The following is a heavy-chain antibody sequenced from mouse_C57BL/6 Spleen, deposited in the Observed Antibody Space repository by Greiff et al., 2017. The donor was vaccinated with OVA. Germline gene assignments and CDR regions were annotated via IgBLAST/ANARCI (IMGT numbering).Heavy chain of an antibody. J-gene: IGHJ2*01. Sequence: QVHVKQPGAELVKPGASVKLSCKASGYTFTSYWMHWVKQRPGQGLEWIGMIHPNSGSTNYNEKFKSKATLTVDKSSSTAYMQLSSLTSEDSAVYYCARSGIGYGSSYVDWGQGTTLTVSS. CDR2: IHPNSGST. V-gene: IGHV1-64*01. D-gene: IGHD1-1*01. CDR1: GYTFTSYW. CDR3: ARSGIGYGSSYVD.